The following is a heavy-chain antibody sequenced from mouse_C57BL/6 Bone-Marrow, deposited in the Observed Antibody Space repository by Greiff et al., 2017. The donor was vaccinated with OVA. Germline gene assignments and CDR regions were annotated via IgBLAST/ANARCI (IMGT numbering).Heavy chain of an antibody. CDR2: ISDGGSYT. Sequence: EVKLMESGGGLVKPGGSLKLSCAASGFTFSSYAMSWVRQTPEKRLEWVATISDGGSYTYYPDNVKGRFTISRDNAKNNLYLQMSHLKSEDTAMYYCARQNGYYVGFAYWGQGTLVTVSA. CDR1: GFTFSSYA. D-gene: IGHD2-3*01. V-gene: IGHV5-4*03. J-gene: IGHJ3*01. CDR3: ARQNGYYVGFAY.